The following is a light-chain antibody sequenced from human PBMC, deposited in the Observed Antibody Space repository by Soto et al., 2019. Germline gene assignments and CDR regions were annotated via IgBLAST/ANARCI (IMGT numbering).Light chain of an antibody. CDR2: AAS. V-gene: IGKV1-8*01. CDR1: QGISSY. J-gene: IGKJ1*01. Sequence: AIQMTQSPSSLSASKGDRVTITCRASQGISSYLAWYQQKPGKAPKLLIYAASTLQSGVPSRFSGSGSGTEFTLTISSLQPDDFATYYCQKFNSYPWTVGQGTKVDIK. CDR3: QKFNSYPWT.